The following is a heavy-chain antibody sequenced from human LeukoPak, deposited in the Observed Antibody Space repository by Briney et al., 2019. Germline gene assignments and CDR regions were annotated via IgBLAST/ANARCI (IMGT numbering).Heavy chain of an antibody. CDR1: GGSVSSYY. CDR2: IYYSGST. D-gene: IGHD1-7*01. V-gene: IGHV4-59*02. Sequence: ASETLSLTCTVSGGSVSSYYWSWIRQPPGKGLEWIGYIYYSGSTNYNPSLKSRVTISVDTSKNQFSLKLSSVTAADTAVYHCARDNWNYGSSMDVWGQGTTVTVSS. CDR3: ARDNWNYGSSMDV. J-gene: IGHJ6*02.